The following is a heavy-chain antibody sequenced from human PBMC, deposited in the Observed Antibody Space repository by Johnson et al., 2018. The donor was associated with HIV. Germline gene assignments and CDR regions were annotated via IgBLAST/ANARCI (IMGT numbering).Heavy chain of an antibody. CDR2: IHSGGST. CDR1: GLSVSINY. V-gene: IGHV3-53*01. Sequence: VQLVESGGGLIQPGGSLRLSCAVSGLSVSINYITWVRQAPGKGLEWVSVIHSGGSTYYADSVEGRFTISRDISKNSLYLQMNSLRAEDTALYYCAKDTRRKLVMITFGGVIAYHWGQGTMVTVSS. CDR3: AKDTRRKLVMITFGGVIAYH. J-gene: IGHJ3*01. D-gene: IGHD3-16*02.